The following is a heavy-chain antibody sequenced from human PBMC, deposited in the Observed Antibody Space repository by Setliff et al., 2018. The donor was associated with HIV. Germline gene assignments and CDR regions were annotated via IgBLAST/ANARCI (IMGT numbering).Heavy chain of an antibody. CDR2: ITGSGDST. CDR3: AKDDSTRDGYITFFDY. Sequence: PGGSLRLSCAASGFTFSNYAMSWVRQAPGKGLEWVSSITGSGDSTYYADSVKGRFTISRDNSKNTLYLQMNSLRVEDMAVYYCAKDDSTRDGYITFFDYWGQGTLVTVSS. CDR1: GFTFSNYA. V-gene: IGHV3-23*01. J-gene: IGHJ4*02. D-gene: IGHD3-16*01.